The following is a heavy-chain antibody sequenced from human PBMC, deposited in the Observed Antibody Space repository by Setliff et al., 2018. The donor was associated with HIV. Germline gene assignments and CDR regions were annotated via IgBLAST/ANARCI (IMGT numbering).Heavy chain of an antibody. V-gene: IGHV3-23*01. CDR2: ISGESRRT. D-gene: IGHD6-19*01. CDR3: ARGGSGWYELDF. Sequence: PGESLKISCAASGFMFSDYAMSWVRQVPGKGLEWVSIISGESRRTSYADSMKGRFTISRDNAENSVYLQMDSLRAEDTAVYFCARGGSGWYELDFWGQGTLVTVS. J-gene: IGHJ4*02. CDR1: GFMFSDYA.